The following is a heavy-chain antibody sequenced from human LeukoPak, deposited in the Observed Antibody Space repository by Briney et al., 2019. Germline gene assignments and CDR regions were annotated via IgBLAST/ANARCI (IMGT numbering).Heavy chain of an antibody. V-gene: IGHV3-66*01. CDR2: IYSGGST. D-gene: IGHD3-22*01. Sequence: PGRSLRLSCAASGFTFSSYGMHWVRQAPGKGLEWVSVIYSGGSTYYADSVKGSFTIPRDDSKNTLYHQMNTLRGEDTAVYYCARASSGYYLDAFDMWGQGTMVTVSS. J-gene: IGHJ3*02. CDR3: ARASSGYYLDAFDM. CDR1: GFTFSSYG.